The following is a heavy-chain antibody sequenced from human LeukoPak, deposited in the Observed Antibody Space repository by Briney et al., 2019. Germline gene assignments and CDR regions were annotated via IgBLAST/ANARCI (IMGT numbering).Heavy chain of an antibody. CDR1: GYTFTSYY. J-gene: IGHJ4*02. V-gene: IGHV1-46*01. CDR3: AREEDGGYFDY. CDR2: INPSGGNT. D-gene: IGHD2-15*01. Sequence: ASVKVSCKASGYTFTSYYIHWVRQAPGQGLEWMGIINPSGGNTNYARKFQGRVTMTRETSTSTVYMELSSLRSEDTAMYYCAREEDGGYFDYWGQGTVVTVSS.